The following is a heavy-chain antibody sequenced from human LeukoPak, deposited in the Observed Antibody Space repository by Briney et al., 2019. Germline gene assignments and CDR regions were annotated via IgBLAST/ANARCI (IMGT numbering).Heavy chain of an antibody. V-gene: IGHV4-59*01. CDR2: IYYSGST. CDR1: GGSISSYY. Sequence: SETLSLTCTVSGGSISSYYWSWIRQPPGKGLEWIGYIYYSGSTNYNPSLKSRVTISVGTSKNQFSLKLSSVTAADTDVYYCARGPRYDSSGYLHYYYYMDVWGKGTTVTVSS. CDR3: ARGPRYDSSGYLHYYYYMDV. J-gene: IGHJ6*03. D-gene: IGHD3-22*01.